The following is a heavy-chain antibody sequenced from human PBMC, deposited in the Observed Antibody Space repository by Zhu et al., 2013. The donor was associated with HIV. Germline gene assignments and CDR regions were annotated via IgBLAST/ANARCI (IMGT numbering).Heavy chain of an antibody. J-gene: IGHJ5*02. D-gene: IGHD3-10*01. CDR3: ARDSAAVTLIRGRLDP. V-gene: IGHV1-18*01. CDR1: GYTFNIYG. Sequence: QVQLVQSGAEVKKPGASVKVSCEASGYTFNIYGVTWVRQAPGQGLEWMGWISAHNGNTNYAQKLQGRLTMTTDTSTSTAYMELRNLRSDDTAVYYCARDSAAVTLIRGRLDPWGQGTLVTVSS. CDR2: ISAHNGNT.